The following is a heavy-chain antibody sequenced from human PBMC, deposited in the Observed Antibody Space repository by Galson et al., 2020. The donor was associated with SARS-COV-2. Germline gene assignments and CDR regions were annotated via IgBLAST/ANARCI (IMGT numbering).Heavy chain of an antibody. V-gene: IGHV4-39*01. Sequence: SETLSLTCTVSGGSISSSSYYWGWIRQPPGKGLEWIGSIYYSGSTYYNPSLKSRVTISVDTSKNQFSLKLSSVTAADTAVYYCARHDSSGYWEDYGMDVWGQGTTVTVSS. D-gene: IGHD3-22*01. CDR1: GGSISSSSYY. CDR2: IYYSGST. CDR3: ARHDSSGYWEDYGMDV. J-gene: IGHJ6*02.